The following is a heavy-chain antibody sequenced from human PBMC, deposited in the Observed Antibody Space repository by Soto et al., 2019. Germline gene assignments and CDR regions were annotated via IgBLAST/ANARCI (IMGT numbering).Heavy chain of an antibody. V-gene: IGHV3-74*01. J-gene: IGHJ4*02. CDR2: IKFDGSIT. Sequence: DVQVVESGGRLVQPGGSLRLSCAASGFTFSSYWLHWVRQTPGKGLVWVSRIKFDGSITNYADSVKGRVTLSRDNAKNTVYLQMDSLRAADTAVYYCARGARNYYYFDYWGQGTLVTVSS. D-gene: IGHD1-7*01. CDR1: GFTFSSYW. CDR3: ARGARNYYYFDY.